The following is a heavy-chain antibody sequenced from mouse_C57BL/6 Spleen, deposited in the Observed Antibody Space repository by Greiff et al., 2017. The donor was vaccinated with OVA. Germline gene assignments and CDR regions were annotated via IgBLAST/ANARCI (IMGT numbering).Heavy chain of an antibody. CDR3: AGTAQARGAMDY. D-gene: IGHD3-2*02. V-gene: IGHV1-7*01. CDR2: IYPSSGYT. Sequence: VQLQQSGAELAKPGASVKLSCKASGYTFTSYWMHWVKQRPGQGLEWIGYIYPSSGYTKYNQKFKDKATLTADKSSSTAYMQLSSLTYEDSAVYYCAGTAQARGAMDYWGQGTSVTVSS. CDR1: GYTFTSYW. J-gene: IGHJ4*01.